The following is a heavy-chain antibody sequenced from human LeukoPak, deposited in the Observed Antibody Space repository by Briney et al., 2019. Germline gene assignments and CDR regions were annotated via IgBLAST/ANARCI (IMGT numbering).Heavy chain of an antibody. V-gene: IGHV3-48*03. J-gene: IGHJ6*03. D-gene: IGHD3-10*02. Sequence: GGSLRLSCAASGFTFSSYEMNWVRQAPGKGLEWVSYISSSGSNIYYADSVKGRFTISRDNAKNSLYLQMNSLRAEDTAVYYCAELGITMIGGVWGNGTTVTISS. CDR1: GFTFSSYE. CDR2: ISSSGSNI. CDR3: AELGITMIGGV.